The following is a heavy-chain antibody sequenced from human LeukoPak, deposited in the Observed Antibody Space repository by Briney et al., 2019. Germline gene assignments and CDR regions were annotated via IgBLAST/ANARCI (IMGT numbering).Heavy chain of an antibody. CDR1: GFTFSSYG. Sequence: GGSLRLSCAASGFTFSSYGMHWVRQAPGKGLEWVAFIRYDGSNKYYADSVKGRFTISRDNSKNTLYLQMNSLRAEDTAVYYCAKDPGDGYNCFDYWGQGTLVTVSS. D-gene: IGHD5-24*01. V-gene: IGHV3-30*02. CDR3: AKDPGDGYNCFDY. CDR2: IRYDGSNK. J-gene: IGHJ4*02.